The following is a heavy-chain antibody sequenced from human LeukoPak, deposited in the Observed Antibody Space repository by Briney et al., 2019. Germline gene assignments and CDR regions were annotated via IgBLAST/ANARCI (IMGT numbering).Heavy chain of an antibody. CDR1: GFTFSSYG. CDR2: IWYDGSSK. CDR3: AKPTEGSGSFLINY. J-gene: IGHJ4*02. D-gene: IGHD1-26*01. Sequence: GGSLRLSCAASGFTFSSYGMHWVHQAPGKGLEWVAVIWYDGSSKYYTDSVKGRFTISRDNSKNTLYLQMNSLRAEDTAVYYCAKPTEGSGSFLINYWGQGTLVTVSS. V-gene: IGHV3-33*06.